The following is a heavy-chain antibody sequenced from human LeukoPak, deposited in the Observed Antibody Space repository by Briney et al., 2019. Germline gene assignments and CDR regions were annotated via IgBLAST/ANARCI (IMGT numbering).Heavy chain of an antibody. CDR1: GGSISSYS. V-gene: IGHV4-4*07. CDR3: ARTHGGYVSFDY. CDR2: IYTSGST. J-gene: IGHJ4*02. Sequence: SETLPLTCTVSGGSISSYSWSWIRQPAGKGLEWIGRIYTSGSTNYNPSLKSRVTMSVDTSKNQFSLKLSSVTAADTGLYYCARTHGGYVSFDYWGQGTLVTVSS. D-gene: IGHD5-12*01.